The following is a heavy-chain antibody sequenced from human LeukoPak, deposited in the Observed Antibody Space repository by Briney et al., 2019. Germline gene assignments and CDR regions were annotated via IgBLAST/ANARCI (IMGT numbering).Heavy chain of an antibody. CDR1: GFTFSSYT. Sequence: GGSLRLSCVVSGFTFSSYTMNWVRQAPGKGLEWVSSISSSSSYIFYTDSVKGRFTISRDNDENSLSLQMNSLTAEDTAVYYCARAAAGASKWSDPWGQGTLVTVSS. D-gene: IGHD1-14*01. V-gene: IGHV3-21*01. CDR3: ARAAAGASKWSDP. CDR2: ISSSSSYI. J-gene: IGHJ5*02.